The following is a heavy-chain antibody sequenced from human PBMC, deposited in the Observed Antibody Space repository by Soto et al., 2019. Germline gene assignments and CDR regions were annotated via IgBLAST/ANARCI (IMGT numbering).Heavy chain of an antibody. CDR2: IIPIFGTA. D-gene: IGHD1-26*01. Sequence: SXKVSCKASGGTXTSYAIGLVRQAPGQGLEWIGGIIPIFGTANYAQKFQGRVTITADESTSTAYMELSSLRSEDTAVYYCARDIGATAYFDYWGQGTLATVSS. CDR3: ARDIGATAYFDY. J-gene: IGHJ4*02. V-gene: IGHV1-69*13. CDR1: GGTXTSYA.